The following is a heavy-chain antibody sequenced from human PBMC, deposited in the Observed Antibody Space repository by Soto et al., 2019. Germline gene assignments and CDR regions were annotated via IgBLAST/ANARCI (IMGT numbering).Heavy chain of an antibody. CDR2: ISSSGSTI. D-gene: IGHD3-10*01. Sequence: GGSLRLSCTASGFTFSSYPMNWVRQAPGKGLEWISYISSSGSTIFYADSVKGRFTISRDNARNSLYLQMDSLRAEDTSVYYCARDWFIFDSRAQRTLDTGSS. CDR1: GFTFSSYP. J-gene: IGHJ4*02. CDR3: ARDWFIFDS. V-gene: IGHV3-48*01.